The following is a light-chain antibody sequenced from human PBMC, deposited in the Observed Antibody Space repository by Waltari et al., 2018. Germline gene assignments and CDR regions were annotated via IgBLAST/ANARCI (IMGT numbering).Light chain of an antibody. J-gene: IGLJ3*02. CDR3: LLWYSGPRWV. V-gene: IGLV7-46*01. Sequence: FQQKPGQGPSILIYDTSNKHSWTPARFSGSLLGGKAALTLSGAQPEDEAEYYCLLWYSGPRWVFGGGTKLSVL. CDR2: DTS.